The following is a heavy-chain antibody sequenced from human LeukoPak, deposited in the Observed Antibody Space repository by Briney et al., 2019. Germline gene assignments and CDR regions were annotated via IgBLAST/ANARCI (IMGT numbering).Heavy chain of an antibody. Sequence: PGGSLRLSCGASGFTFGSYWMSWVRQAPGKGLEWVANIKQDGSEKYYVDSVKGRFTISRDNAKNSLYLQMNSLRAEDTAVYYCARVGGWYVFDYWGQGTLVTVSS. CDR1: GFTFGSYW. V-gene: IGHV3-7*01. D-gene: IGHD6-19*01. CDR3: ARVGGWYVFDY. CDR2: IKQDGSEK. J-gene: IGHJ4*02.